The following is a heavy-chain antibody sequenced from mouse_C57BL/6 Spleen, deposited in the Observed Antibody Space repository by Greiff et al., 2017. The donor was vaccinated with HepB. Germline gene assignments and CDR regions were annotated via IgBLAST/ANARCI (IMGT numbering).Heavy chain of an antibody. V-gene: IGHV1-15*01. CDR2: IDPETGGT. CDR1: GYTFTDYE. Sequence: QVHVKQSGAELVRPGASVTLSCKASGYTFTDYEMHWVKQTPVHGLEWIGAIDPETGGTAYNQKFKGKAILTADKSSSTAYMELRSLTSEDSAVYYCTRRGVYGYDPFDYWGQGTTLTVSS. CDR3: TRRGVYGYDPFDY. D-gene: IGHD2-2*01. J-gene: IGHJ2*01.